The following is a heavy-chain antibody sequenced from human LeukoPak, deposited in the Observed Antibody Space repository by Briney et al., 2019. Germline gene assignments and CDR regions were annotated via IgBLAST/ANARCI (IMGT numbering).Heavy chain of an antibody. V-gene: IGHV1-2*02. CDR1: GYTFTGSY. D-gene: IGHD3-22*01. Sequence: ASVKVSCKASGYTFTGSYMHWLRQAPGQGLEWMGWINPNSGGTNYAQKFQGRVTMTRDTSISTAYMELSRLRSDDTAAYYCARCSYYDSSGYQDYWGQGTLVTVSS. CDR3: ARCSYYDSSGYQDY. CDR2: INPNSGGT. J-gene: IGHJ4*02.